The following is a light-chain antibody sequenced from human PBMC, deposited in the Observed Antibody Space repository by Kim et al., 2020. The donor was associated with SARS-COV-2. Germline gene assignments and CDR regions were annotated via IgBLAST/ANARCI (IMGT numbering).Light chain of an antibody. CDR3: QKYNSAPWT. CDR2: AAA. Sequence: ASIGDRVTITCRASQDIANSLAWYQQKPGKVPQVLISAAATLQSGVPSRFSGSGSGTEFTLAIGSLQTEDVATYYCQKYNSAPWTFGPGTKVDIK. V-gene: IGKV1-27*01. CDR1: QDIANS. J-gene: IGKJ1*01.